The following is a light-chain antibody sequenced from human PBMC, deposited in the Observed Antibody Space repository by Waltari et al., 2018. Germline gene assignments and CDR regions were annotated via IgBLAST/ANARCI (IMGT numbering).Light chain of an antibody. Sequence: DIQMTQSPSSLSASVGDRVTITCRASQNIVNYLNWHQQKPGKAPNLLIFGASNLLSGVPSRVRGAGSGTDFTLTISSLQPGDFATYYCQQSYSTPYTFGQGTKVEIK. J-gene: IGKJ2*01. CDR2: GAS. CDR1: QNIVNY. V-gene: IGKV1-39*01. CDR3: QQSYSTPYT.